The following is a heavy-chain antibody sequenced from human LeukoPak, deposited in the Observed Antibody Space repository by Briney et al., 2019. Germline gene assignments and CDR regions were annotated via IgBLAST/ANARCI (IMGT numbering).Heavy chain of an antibody. J-gene: IGHJ4*02. CDR2: VSRRSSFI. Sequence: GGSLRLSCAASGFAFSSYSMNWVRQAPGKGQEWVSSVSRRSSFIFYADSVQGRFTVSRDDAKDSLFLQMNSLRAEDTAVYYCARVSDAYDYFFDYWGQGTLVTVSS. CDR3: ARVSDAYDYFFDY. CDR1: GFAFSSYS. D-gene: IGHD5-12*01. V-gene: IGHV3-21*01.